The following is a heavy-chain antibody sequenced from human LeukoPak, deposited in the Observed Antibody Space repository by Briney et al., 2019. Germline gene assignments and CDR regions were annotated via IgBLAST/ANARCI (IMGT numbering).Heavy chain of an antibody. CDR2: IKSKTDGGTT. CDR1: GFSFNDAW. CDR3: TTDYVWGSYEVY. D-gene: IGHD3-16*01. Sequence: GGSLRLSCAASGFSFNDAWMSWVRRAPGKGQEWVGLIKSKTDGGTTDYAAPVKGRFTVSRDDSKKTLYLQMNSLKTEDTGIYYCTTDYVWGSYEVYWGQGTLVTVSS. V-gene: IGHV3-15*01. J-gene: IGHJ4*02.